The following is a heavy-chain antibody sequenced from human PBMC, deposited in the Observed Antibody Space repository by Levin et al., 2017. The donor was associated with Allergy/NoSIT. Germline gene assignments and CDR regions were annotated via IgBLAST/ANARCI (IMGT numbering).Heavy chain of an antibody. D-gene: IGHD6-19*01. V-gene: IGHV1-18*01. CDR2: ISPNNGHT. CDR1: GYTFRVYG. CDR3: ARDLGTGWYDNAFEI. J-gene: IGHJ3*02. Sequence: GASVKVSCKASGYTFRVYGIIWVRQAPGEGLEWLGWISPNNGHTKVSHKVQGRVTMTTDASTTTAYLDIRSLTSDDTAVYYCARDLGTGWYDNAFEIWGQGTLVYVSS.